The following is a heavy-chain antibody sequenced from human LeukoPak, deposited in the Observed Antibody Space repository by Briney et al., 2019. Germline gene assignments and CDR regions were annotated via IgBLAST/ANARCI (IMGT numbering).Heavy chain of an antibody. CDR1: GGSISSYY. CDR3: ARLDSGWYLYYFDY. Sequence: PSETLSLTCTVSGGSISSYYWGWIRQPPGKGLEWIGSIYYSGSTYYNPSLKSRVTISVDTSKNQFSLKLSSVTAADTAVYYCARLDSGWYLYYFDYWGQGTLVTVSS. J-gene: IGHJ4*02. V-gene: IGHV4-39*01. D-gene: IGHD6-19*01. CDR2: IYYSGST.